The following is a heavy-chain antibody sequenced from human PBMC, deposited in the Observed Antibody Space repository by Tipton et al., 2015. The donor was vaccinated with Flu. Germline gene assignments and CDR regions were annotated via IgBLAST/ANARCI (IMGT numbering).Heavy chain of an antibody. Sequence: SLRLSCAASGFTFSSYEMNWVRQAPGKGLEWVSYISSSGSTIYYADSVKGRFTISRDNAKNSLYLQMNSLRAGDTAVYYCARAEQLGFGELDGFDIWGQGAMVAVSS. CDR3: ARAEQLGFGELDGFDI. V-gene: IGHV3-48*03. J-gene: IGHJ3*02. CDR1: GFTFSSYE. CDR2: ISSSGSTI. D-gene: IGHD3-10*01.